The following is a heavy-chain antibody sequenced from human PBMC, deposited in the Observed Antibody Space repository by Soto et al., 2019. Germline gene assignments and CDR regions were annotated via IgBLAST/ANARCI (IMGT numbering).Heavy chain of an antibody. CDR1: GFTFSSYG. D-gene: IGHD3-10*01. CDR2: IWYDGSNK. Sequence: PGGSLRLSCAASGFTFSSYGMHWVRQAPGKGLEWVAVIWYDGSNKYYADSVKGRFTISRDNSKNTLYLQMNSLRSEDTAVYYCARPGEAGGKRGPYFDYWGQGTLVTVSS. V-gene: IGHV3-33*01. CDR3: ARPGEAGGKRGPYFDY. J-gene: IGHJ4*02.